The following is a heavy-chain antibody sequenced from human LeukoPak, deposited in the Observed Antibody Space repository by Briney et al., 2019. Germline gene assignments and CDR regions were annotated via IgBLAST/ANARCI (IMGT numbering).Heavy chain of an antibody. CDR2: ITSDGSRT. CDR1: GFTFSNYP. D-gene: IGHD1-14*01. J-gene: IGHJ4*02. Sequence: RPGGSLRLSCAASGFTFSNYPMNWVRQAPGKGLEWASAITSDGSRTYHADSVKGRFTISRDNSKNTLYLQMNGLRADDTAVYYCAKGNTITPDYWGQGTLVTVSS. V-gene: IGHV3-23*01. CDR3: AKGNTITPDY.